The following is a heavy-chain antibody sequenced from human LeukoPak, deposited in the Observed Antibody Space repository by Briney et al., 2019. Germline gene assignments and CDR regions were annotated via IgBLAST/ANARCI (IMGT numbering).Heavy chain of an antibody. V-gene: IGHV1-18*01. J-gene: IGHJ5*02. CDR3: ARDVGDIVTVPAAISVP. D-gene: IGHD2-2*01. Sequence: ASVKVSCKASGYTFSSYGISWVRQAPGQGLEGMGWISAYNGNTNYAQMVQGRVTMTTDTSTRKAYMEVRSLRSDDTAMYYCARDVGDIVTVPAAISVPWGQGTLVTVSS. CDR1: GYTFSSYG. CDR2: ISAYNGNT.